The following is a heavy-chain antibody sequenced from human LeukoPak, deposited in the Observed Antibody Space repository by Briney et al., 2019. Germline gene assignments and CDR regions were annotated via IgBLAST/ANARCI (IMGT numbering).Heavy chain of an antibody. Sequence: SETLSLTCTVSGGSISSYYWSWIRQPPGKGLEWIGYICYSGSTNYNPSLKSRVTISVDTSKNQFSLKLSSVTAADTAVYYCARLHCSGGSCYFGYWGQGTLVTVSS. D-gene: IGHD2-15*01. J-gene: IGHJ4*02. CDR3: ARLHCSGGSCYFGY. CDR1: GGSISSYY. CDR2: ICYSGST. V-gene: IGHV4-59*01.